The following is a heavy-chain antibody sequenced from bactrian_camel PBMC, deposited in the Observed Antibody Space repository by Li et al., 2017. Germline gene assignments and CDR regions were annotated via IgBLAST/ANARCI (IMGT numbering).Heavy chain of an antibody. V-gene: IGHV3S55*01. CDR2: MDSVGNT. CDR1: GYTYSCNI. D-gene: IGHD3*01. J-gene: IGHJ7*01. Sequence: HVQLVESGGGSVQAGGSLRQSCAASGYTYSCNIMGWFRQAPGKGREGVATMDSVGNTIYADSVKGRFTISKDIAKNTLYLQMNSLIPEDTAMYYCAVAIRGMYGASWFCHNRDGIDYWGEGTQVTVS.